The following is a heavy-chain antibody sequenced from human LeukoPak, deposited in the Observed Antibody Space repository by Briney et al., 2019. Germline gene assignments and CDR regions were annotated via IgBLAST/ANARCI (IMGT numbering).Heavy chain of an antibody. CDR3: ARSLRIAIFADAFDI. CDR2: IYHSGST. D-gene: IGHD3-9*01. Sequence: SETLSLTCTVSGYSISSGYYWGWIRQPPGKGLEWIGSIYHSGSTYYNPSLKSRVTISVDTSKNQFSLKLSSVTAADTAVYYCARSLRIAIFADAFDIWGQGTMVTVSS. J-gene: IGHJ3*02. CDR1: GYSISSGYY. V-gene: IGHV4-38-2*02.